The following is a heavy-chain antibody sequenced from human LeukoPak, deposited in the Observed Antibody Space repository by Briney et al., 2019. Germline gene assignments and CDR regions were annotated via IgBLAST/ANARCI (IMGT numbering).Heavy chain of an antibody. Sequence: PGGCLRLSCAASGFTFSSYEMNWVRQAPGKGLEWVSCISSSGSTIYYADSVKGRFTISRDNAKNSLYLQMNSLRAEDTAVYYCARVRSEQWLVKDYGMDVWGQGTTVTVSS. J-gene: IGHJ6*02. CDR2: ISSSGSTI. V-gene: IGHV3-48*03. CDR1: GFTFSSYE. D-gene: IGHD6-19*01. CDR3: ARVRSEQWLVKDYGMDV.